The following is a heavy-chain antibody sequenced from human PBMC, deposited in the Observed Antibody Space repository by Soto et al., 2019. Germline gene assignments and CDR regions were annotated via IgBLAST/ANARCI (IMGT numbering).Heavy chain of an antibody. V-gene: IGHV1-46*01. D-gene: IGHD2-21*01. CDR2: SKPGPKSA. CDR1: RDSLLHHF. Sequence: VTVSCQASRDSLLHHFMHWVRQAPGEGLEWKGISKPGPKSASNSKEFQGRLTLTSDMPSRTVYMQQSNLRPDDTAVYYCAEASSRVSCVVAAYWGQGTLVTVSS. J-gene: IGHJ4*02. CDR3: AEASSRVSCVVAAY.